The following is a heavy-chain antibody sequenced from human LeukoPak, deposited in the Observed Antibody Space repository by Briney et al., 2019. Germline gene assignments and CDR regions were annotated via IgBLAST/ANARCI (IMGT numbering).Heavy chain of an antibody. J-gene: IGHJ2*01. CDR3: ARLHDYGGKNFDL. D-gene: IGHD4-23*01. V-gene: IGHV4-59*01. CDR1: GGSISDNY. CDR2: IYYSRST. Sequence: SQTLSLTCTVSGGSISDNYWTWIRQPPGKGLEWIGYIYYSRSTNNNPSFKSRVIISVDTSKNQFSLKVSSVTAADTAVYYCARLHDYGGKNFDLWGRGTLVTVSS.